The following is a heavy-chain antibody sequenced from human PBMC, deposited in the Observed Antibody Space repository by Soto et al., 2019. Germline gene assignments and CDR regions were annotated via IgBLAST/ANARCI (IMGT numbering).Heavy chain of an antibody. D-gene: IGHD6-13*01. CDR3: AKDRASSWEGPS. V-gene: IGHV1-18*04. J-gene: IGHJ4*02. Sequence: ASVKVSCKTAGYSFTINAITGVLQAPVQWLEWMGWISTYSGDPNYAQKFQGRVTMTTDTSTNTAYMELRNLRSDDTAVYYCAKDRASSWEGPSWGQGTLVTVSS. CDR2: ISTYSGDP. CDR1: GYSFTINA.